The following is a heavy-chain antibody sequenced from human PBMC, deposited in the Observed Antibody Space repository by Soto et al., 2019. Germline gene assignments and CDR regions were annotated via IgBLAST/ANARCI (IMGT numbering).Heavy chain of an antibody. CDR2: IYYSGST. CDR3: ARQGGSGSRPKNYYYYMDV. D-gene: IGHD3-10*01. CDR1: GGSISSYY. Sequence: PSETLSLTCTVSGGSISSYYWSWIRQPPGKGLEWIGYIYYSGSTNYNPSLKSRVTISVDTSKNQFSLKLSSVTAADTAVCYCARQGGSGSRPKNYYYYMDVWGKGTTVTVSS. J-gene: IGHJ6*03. V-gene: IGHV4-59*08.